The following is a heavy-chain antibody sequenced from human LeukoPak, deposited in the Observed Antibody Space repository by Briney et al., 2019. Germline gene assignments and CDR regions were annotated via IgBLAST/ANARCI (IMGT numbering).Heavy chain of an antibody. CDR3: AREGRDGYLS. V-gene: IGHV3-30*03. Sequence: GGSLRLSCAASGFTFNNFGMQWVRQAPGKGLEWVALISTDGSDKYYADSVKGRFTVSRDNSKNTLYLQMNGLRAEDTAVYYCAREGRDGYLSWGQGTLVTVSS. CDR2: ISTDGSDK. J-gene: IGHJ5*02. D-gene: IGHD5-24*01. CDR1: GFTFNNFG.